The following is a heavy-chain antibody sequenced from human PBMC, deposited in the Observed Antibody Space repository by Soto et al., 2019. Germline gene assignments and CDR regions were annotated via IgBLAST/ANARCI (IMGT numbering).Heavy chain of an antibody. Sequence: HPGGSLRLSCIASGVTFSMYWMSWVRQAPGKGLEWVANIKEDGSEKKYVDSVKGRFTISRDNAKNSLYLQINSLRAEDTAVYYCARYSYGHSYFDYWGQGTLVTVSS. CDR1: GVTFSMYW. J-gene: IGHJ4*02. D-gene: IGHD5-18*01. V-gene: IGHV3-7*01. CDR3: ARYSYGHSYFDY. CDR2: IKEDGSEK.